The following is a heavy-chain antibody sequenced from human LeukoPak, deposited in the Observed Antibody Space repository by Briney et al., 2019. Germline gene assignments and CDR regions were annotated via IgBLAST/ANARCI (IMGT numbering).Heavy chain of an antibody. V-gene: IGHV3-53*01. Sequence: GGSLRLSCAVSGFTLSSNYMSWVRQAPGKGLEWVSVIYSGGSTYYADSVKGRFTISRDNSKNTLYLQMNSLRAEDTAVYYWWGAQSGYRSSTSCYANYGMDVWGQGTTVTVPS. CDR1: GFTLSSNY. CDR2: IYSGGST. J-gene: IGHJ6*02. CDR3: WGAQSGYRSSTSCYANYGMDV. D-gene: IGHD2-2*01.